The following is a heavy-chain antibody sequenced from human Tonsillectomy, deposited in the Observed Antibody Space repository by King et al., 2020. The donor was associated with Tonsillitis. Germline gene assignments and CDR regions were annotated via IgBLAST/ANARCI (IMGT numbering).Heavy chain of an antibody. V-gene: IGHV3-48*03. CDR3: ASGAFDI. Sequence: QLVQSGGGLVQPGGSLRISCAASGLTFSSYESNLVRRGPGTGLEWGSYIISSCRTISYADSVKGRFTSSRDNAKNSLYLQMNSLRADDTAVYYCASGAFDIWGQGTKVTVSS. CDR1: GLTFSSYE. J-gene: IGHJ3*02. CDR2: IISSCRTI.